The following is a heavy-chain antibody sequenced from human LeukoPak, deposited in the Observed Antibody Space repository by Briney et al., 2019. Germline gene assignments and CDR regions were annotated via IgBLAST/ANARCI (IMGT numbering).Heavy chain of an antibody. D-gene: IGHD3-3*01. J-gene: IGHJ4*02. CDR2: IKLDGSEK. CDR3: ARDQYDTWSRRGNFDS. CDR1: GFRFSSYD. V-gene: IGHV3-7*03. Sequence: GGSLRLSCVGSGFRFSSYDMNWVRQAPGKGLEWVANIKLDGSEKNYVDSVKGRFTISRDNTKNSLYLQMNSLRAEDTAVFYCARDQYDTWSRRGNFDSWGQGTLVIVSS.